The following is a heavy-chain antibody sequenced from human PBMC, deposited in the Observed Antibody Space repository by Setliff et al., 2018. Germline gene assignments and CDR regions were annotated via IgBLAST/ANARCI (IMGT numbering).Heavy chain of an antibody. V-gene: IGHV1-3*01. CDR1: GYTFTSYG. Sequence: ASVKVSCKASGYTFTSYGVHWVRQAPGQRLEWMGWINAANGSTKYSQKFQGRVTITRDTSASTLYMELSSLRYEDTAVYYCASAEVVVAPWGQGTLVTVSS. J-gene: IGHJ4*02. CDR2: INAANGST. D-gene: IGHD2-15*01. CDR3: ASAEVVVAP.